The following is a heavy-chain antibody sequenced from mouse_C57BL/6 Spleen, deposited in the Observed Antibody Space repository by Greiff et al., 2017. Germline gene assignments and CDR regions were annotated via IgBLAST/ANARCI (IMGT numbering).Heavy chain of an antibody. Sequence: QVQLQQPGAELVKPGASVKLSCKASGYTFTSYWMHWVKQRPGRGLEWIGRIDPNSGGTKYNEKFKSKATLTGNKPSRTAYMQLSSLTSEDSAVYYCARYDDGYYYYAMDYWGQGTSVTVSS. J-gene: IGHJ4*01. D-gene: IGHD2-3*01. CDR2: IDPNSGGT. CDR3: ARYDDGYYYYAMDY. V-gene: IGHV1-72*01. CDR1: GYTFTSYW.